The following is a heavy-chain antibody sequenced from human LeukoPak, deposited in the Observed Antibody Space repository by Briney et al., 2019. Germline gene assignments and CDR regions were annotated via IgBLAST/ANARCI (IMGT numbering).Heavy chain of an antibody. CDR1: GYTFTTYA. V-gene: IGHV1-3*01. D-gene: IGHD2-15*01. J-gene: IGHJ5*02. CDR2: INAANGHT. CDR3: ARPYIANRDWLDP. Sequence: ASVKVSCTTSGYTFTTYAMHWVRQAPGQGLEYMGWINAANGHTKYSQKFRGRVTFTTDTSAGTAYMDLSSLTSEDTAVYYCARPYIANRDWLDPWGQGTLVTVSS.